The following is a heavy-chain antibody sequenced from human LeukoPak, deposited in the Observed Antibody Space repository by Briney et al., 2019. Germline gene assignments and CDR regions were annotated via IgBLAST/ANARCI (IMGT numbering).Heavy chain of an antibody. J-gene: IGHJ5*02. V-gene: IGHV4-39*07. CDR3: ARDRVFDP. Sequence: SETLSLTCTVSGGSISSSSYYWGWIRQPPGKGLEWIGNIYYSGSTYYNPSLKSRVTISVDTSKNQFSLKLSSVTAADTAVYYCARDRVFDPWGQGTLVTVSS. CDR1: GGSISSSSYY. CDR2: IYYSGST.